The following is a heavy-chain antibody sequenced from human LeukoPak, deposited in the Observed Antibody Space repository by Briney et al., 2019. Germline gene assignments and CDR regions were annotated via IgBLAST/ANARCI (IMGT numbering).Heavy chain of an antibody. D-gene: IGHD1-26*01. CDR2: IKQDGSEK. CDR3: AREGGSLYFDY. CDR1: GFTFSSYW. Sequence: GGSLRLSCAASGFTFSSYWMSWVRQAPGKGLEWVANIKQDGSEKYYVDSVKGRFTISRDNTKNSLYLQMNSLRAEDTAVYYCAREGGSLYFDYWGQGTLVTVSS. V-gene: IGHV3-7*01. J-gene: IGHJ4*02.